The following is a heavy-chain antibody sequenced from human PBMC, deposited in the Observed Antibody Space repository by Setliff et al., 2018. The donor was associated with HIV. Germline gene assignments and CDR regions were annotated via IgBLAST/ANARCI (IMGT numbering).Heavy chain of an antibody. CDR1: GASIGSSHYY. V-gene: IGHV4-39*01. CDR3: ARHCGYSPGQICYYYLDI. J-gene: IGHJ6*03. Sequence: ASETLSLTCSVSGASIGSSHYYWGWIRQPPGKGLEWVASIYYNGGPFYNPSLKSRVTISVDTSKNQFSLNLSSVTAADTAVYYCARHCGYSPGQICYYYLDIWGKGTTVTVSS. CDR2: IYYNGGP. D-gene: IGHD5-18*01.